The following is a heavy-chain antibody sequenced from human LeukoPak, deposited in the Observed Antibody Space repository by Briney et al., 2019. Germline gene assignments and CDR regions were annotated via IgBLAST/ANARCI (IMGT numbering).Heavy chain of an antibody. V-gene: IGHV4-34*01. Sequence: PSETLSLTCAVYGGSFGGYYWSWIRQPPGKGLEWIGEINHSGSTNYNPSLKSRVTISVDTSKNQFSLKLSSVTAADTAVYYCARSAGTTYYFDYWGQGTLVTVSS. CDR2: INHSGST. D-gene: IGHD1-7*01. CDR3: ARSAGTTYYFDY. J-gene: IGHJ4*02. CDR1: GGSFGGYY.